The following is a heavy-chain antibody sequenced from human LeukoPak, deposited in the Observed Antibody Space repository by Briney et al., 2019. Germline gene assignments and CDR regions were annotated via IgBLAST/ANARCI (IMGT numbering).Heavy chain of an antibody. CDR1: GFTFDDYA. V-gene: IGHV3-9*01. CDR3: AEDEFGQQLGWFDP. CDR2: ISWNSGSI. Sequence: QPGGSLRPSCAASGFTFDDYAMHWVRQAPGKGLEWVSGISWNSGSIGYADSVKGRFTISRDNAKNSLYLQMNSLRAEDTTLYYCAEDEFGQQLGWFDPWGQGTLVTVSS. J-gene: IGHJ5*02. D-gene: IGHD6-13*01.